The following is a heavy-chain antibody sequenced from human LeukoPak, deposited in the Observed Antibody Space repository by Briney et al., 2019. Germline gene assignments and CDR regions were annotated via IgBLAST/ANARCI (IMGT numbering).Heavy chain of an antibody. Sequence: GESLKISCQASGYTFSRYWIGWVRQMPGKGLEWMGIIYPGDSDTRYSPSFQGQVTISADKSITTAYLQWTSLKASDTAMYYCARSSTYSSGWSGIDSWGQGTLVTVSS. CDR1: GYTFSRYW. D-gene: IGHD6-19*01. V-gene: IGHV5-51*01. CDR2: IYPGDSDT. CDR3: ARSSTYSSGWSGIDS. J-gene: IGHJ5*01.